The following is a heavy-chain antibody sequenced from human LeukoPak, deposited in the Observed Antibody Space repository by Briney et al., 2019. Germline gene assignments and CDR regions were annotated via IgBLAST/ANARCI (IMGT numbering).Heavy chain of an antibody. J-gene: IGHJ6*02. D-gene: IGHD3-10*01. CDR3: AKVAMVRGVIIQKPNYYYGMDV. Sequence: GGSLRLSCAASGFTFSSYAMSWVRQAPGKGLEWVSAISGSGGSTYYADSVKGRFTISRDNSKNTLYLQMNSLRAEDTAVYYCAKVAMVRGVIIQKPNYYYGMDVWGQGTTVTVSS. CDR1: GFTFSSYA. CDR2: ISGSGGST. V-gene: IGHV3-23*01.